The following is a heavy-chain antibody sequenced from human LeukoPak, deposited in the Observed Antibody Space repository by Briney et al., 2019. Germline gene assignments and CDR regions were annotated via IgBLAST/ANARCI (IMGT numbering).Heavy chain of an antibody. Sequence: GGSLRLSCAASGFTFSSYWMHWVRQAPGKGLVWVSRINSDGSSTSYADSVKGRFTISRDNAKNTLYLQMNSLRAEDTAVYYCAGQLLYRYAFDIWGQGTMVTVSS. CDR3: AGQLLYRYAFDI. CDR2: INSDGSST. D-gene: IGHD2-2*02. CDR1: GFTFSSYW. V-gene: IGHV3-74*01. J-gene: IGHJ3*02.